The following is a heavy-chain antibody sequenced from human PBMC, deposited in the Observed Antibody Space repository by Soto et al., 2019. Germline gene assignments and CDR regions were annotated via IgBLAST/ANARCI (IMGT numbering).Heavy chain of an antibody. CDR3: AKGEGAYCGGDCYSPFDY. J-gene: IGHJ4*02. CDR2: ISYDGSNK. V-gene: IGHV3-30*18. Sequence: QVQLVESGGGVVQPGRSLRLSCAASGFTFSSYGMHWVRQAPGKGLEWVAVISYDGSNKYYADSVKGRFTISRDNSKNTLYLQMNSLRAEDTAVYYCAKGEGAYCGGDCYSPFDYWGQGTLVTVSS. CDR1: GFTFSSYG. D-gene: IGHD2-21*02.